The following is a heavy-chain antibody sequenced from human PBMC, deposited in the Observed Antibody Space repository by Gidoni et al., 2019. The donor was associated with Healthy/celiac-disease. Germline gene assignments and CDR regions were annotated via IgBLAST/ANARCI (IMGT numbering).Heavy chain of an antibody. D-gene: IGHD2-2*01. CDR2: IYSGGST. CDR1: GFHVRSTY. CDR3: ASLNCSSTSCDYYYYGMDV. Sequence: EVQLVESGGGLIQRGGCLRTYCASSGFHVRSTYMSWGRQVPGKGLEWASVIYSGGSTYYADSVKSRFTISRDNSKNTLYLQMNSLRAEDTAVYYCASLNCSSTSCDYYYYGMDVWGQGTTVTVSS. V-gene: IGHV3-53*01. J-gene: IGHJ6*02.